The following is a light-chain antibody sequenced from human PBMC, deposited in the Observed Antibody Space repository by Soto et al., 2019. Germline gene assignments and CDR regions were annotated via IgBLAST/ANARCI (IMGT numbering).Light chain of an antibody. CDR3: MHALHART. CDR1: QSLLHSSGYNY. J-gene: IGKJ1*01. Sequence: DIVMTQSPLSLPVTPGEPASISCRSSQSLLHSSGYNYLDWYLRKPGQSPQLLIYLGSDRASGVPDRFSGSGSGTDFTLKISRVEAEDVGLYYSMHALHARTFRHRTKLNIK. CDR2: LGS. V-gene: IGKV2-28*01.